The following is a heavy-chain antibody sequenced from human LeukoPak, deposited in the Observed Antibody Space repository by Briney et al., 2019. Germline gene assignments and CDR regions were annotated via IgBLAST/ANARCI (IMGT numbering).Heavy chain of an antibody. CDR3: AELGITMIGGV. CDR1: GFTFSSYT. V-gene: IGHV3-21*01. J-gene: IGHJ6*04. CDR2: ISSSSTYI. Sequence: PGGSLRLSCAASGFTFSSYTMNWVSQAPGKGLEWVSSISSSSTYINYADSVKGRFTISRDNAKNSLYLQMNSLRAEDTAVYYCAELGITMIGGVWGKGTTVTISS. D-gene: IGHD3-10*02.